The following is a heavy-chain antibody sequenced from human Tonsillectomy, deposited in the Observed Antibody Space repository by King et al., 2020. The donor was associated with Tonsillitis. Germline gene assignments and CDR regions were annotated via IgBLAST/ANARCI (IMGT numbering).Heavy chain of an antibody. CDR2: ISYDGSNK. CDR1: GFTFSSYG. J-gene: IGHJ4*02. Sequence: VQLVESGGGVVQPGRSLRLSCAASGFTFSSYGMHWVRQAPGKGLEWVAVISYDGSNKYYADSVKGRFTISRDNSKNTLYMQMNSLRAEDTDVYYCAKDGGAVAGSFDYWGQGTLVTVSS. D-gene: IGHD6-19*01. V-gene: IGHV3-30*18. CDR3: AKDGGAVAGSFDY.